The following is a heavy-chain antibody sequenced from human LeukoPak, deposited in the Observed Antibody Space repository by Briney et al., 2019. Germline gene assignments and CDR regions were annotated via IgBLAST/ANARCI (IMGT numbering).Heavy chain of an antibody. CDR1: GGTFNSYG. V-gene: IGHV1-2*02. D-gene: IGHD3-22*01. J-gene: IGHJ4*02. CDR2: INPNSGGT. Sequence: GASVKVSCKAPGGTFNSYGISWVRQAPGQGLEWMGWINPNSGGTNYAQKFQGRVTMTRDTSISTAYMELSRLRSDDTAVYYCARASGYDSSGYYPPSDYWGQGTLVAVSS. CDR3: ARASGYDSSGYYPPSDY.